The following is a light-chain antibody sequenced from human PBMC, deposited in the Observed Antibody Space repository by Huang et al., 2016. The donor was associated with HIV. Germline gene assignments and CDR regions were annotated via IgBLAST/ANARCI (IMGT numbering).Light chain of an antibody. CDR3: QQSFSVPRT. Sequence: DIQMTQSPPSLSASVGDRVTFTCRANQNISKSLNWYQQKSGRAPNLLIYTASTLENGVPSRFSGSGSGSRFILNITNLQPEDFATYYCQQSFSVPRTFGRGTTLE. J-gene: IGKJ1*01. CDR2: TAS. CDR1: QNISKS. V-gene: IGKV1-39*01.